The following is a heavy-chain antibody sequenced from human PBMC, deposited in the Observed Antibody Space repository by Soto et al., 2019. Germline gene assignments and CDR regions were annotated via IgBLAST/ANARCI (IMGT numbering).Heavy chain of an antibody. J-gene: IGHJ4*02. D-gene: IGHD5-12*01. Sequence: SETLSLTCTVSGGSISTCAYYWGWIRQPPGKGLERIGTIYYSGTSYHKPSLKSRVTISVDTSKNQFSLTLTSVTAADTAVFYFACIVEGLYSGNDRYYFDYWGQGTLVTVSS. V-gene: IGHV4-39*01. CDR3: ACIVEGLYSGNDRYYFDY. CDR1: GGSISTCAYY. CDR2: IYYSGTS.